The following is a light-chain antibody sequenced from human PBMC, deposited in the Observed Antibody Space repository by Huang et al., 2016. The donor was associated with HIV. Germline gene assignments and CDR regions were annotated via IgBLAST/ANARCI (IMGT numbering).Light chain of an antibody. CDR2: GAS. Sequence: EIVMTQSPATLSVSPGGRVILSCRASESVSSSLAWYPQKPGQAPRLRIYGASTRASGVPPRFRGSGSGTEFNLTISSLQSADFAVYYCQQYNNWPPLLTFGGGTKVEIK. CDR3: QQYNNWPPLLT. J-gene: IGKJ4*01. CDR1: ESVSSS. V-gene: IGKV3-15*01.